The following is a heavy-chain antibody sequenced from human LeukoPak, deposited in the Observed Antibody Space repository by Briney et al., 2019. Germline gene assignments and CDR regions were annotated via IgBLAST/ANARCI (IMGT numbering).Heavy chain of an antibody. J-gene: IGHJ6*02. CDR3: AREGKQWLVEGYYGMDV. Sequence: ASVKVSCKASGYTFTSYGISWVRQAPGQGLEWMGIINPSGGSTSYAQKFQGRVTMTRDTSTSTVYMELSSLRSEDTAVYYCAREGKQWLVEGYYGMDVWGQGTTVTVSS. CDR2: INPSGGST. D-gene: IGHD6-19*01. CDR1: GYTFTSYG. V-gene: IGHV1-46*01.